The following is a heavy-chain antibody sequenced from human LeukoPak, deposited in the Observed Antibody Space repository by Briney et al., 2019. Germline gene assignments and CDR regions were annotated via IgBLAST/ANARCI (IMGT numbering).Heavy chain of an antibody. V-gene: IGHV3-21*06. CDR3: ARGHSGSYQRTDAFDI. D-gene: IGHD1-26*01. CDR1: GFTFSSYS. Sequence: GGSLRHSCVASGFTFSSYSMNWVRQAPGKGLEWVSSISSGSGYIYYADLMKGRFTASRDNAKNSLYLHMNSLGAEDTAVYYCARGHSGSYQRTDAFDIWGPGTMVTVSP. J-gene: IGHJ3*02. CDR2: ISSGSGYI.